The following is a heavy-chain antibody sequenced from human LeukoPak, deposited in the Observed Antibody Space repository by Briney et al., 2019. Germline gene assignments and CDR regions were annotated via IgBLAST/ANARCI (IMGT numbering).Heavy chain of an antibody. D-gene: IGHD6-19*01. CDR1: GGTFSSYA. CDR2: INTSGGST. Sequence: ASVKVSCKASGGTFSSYAISWVRQAPGQGLEWMGIINTSGGSTSYAQKFQGRVTMTRDMSTSTVYMELSSLRSEDMALYYCAKGGIAVAGTWFDPWGQGTLVTVSS. V-gene: IGHV1-46*01. CDR3: AKGGIAVAGTWFDP. J-gene: IGHJ5*02.